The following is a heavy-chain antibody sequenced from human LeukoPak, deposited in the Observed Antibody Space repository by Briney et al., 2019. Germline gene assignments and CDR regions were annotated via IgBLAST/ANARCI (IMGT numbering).Heavy chain of an antibody. J-gene: IGHJ4*02. V-gene: IGHV4-4*07. D-gene: IGHD5-18*01. CDR2: IYTSGST. Sequence: SEALSLTCTVSGGYISSYYWSWIRQPAGKGLEWIGRIYTSGSTNYNPSLKSRVTMSVDTSKNQFSLKLSAVTAADTAVYYCARWLVKISYNDFWGQGTLVTVSS. CDR1: GGYISSYY. CDR3: ARWLVKISYNDF.